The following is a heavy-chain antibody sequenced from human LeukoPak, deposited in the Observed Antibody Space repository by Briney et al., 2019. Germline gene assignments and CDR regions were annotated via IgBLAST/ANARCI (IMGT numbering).Heavy chain of an antibody. J-gene: IGHJ4*02. CDR1: GFTFSSYW. V-gene: IGHV3-7*01. Sequence: PGGSLRLSCAASGFTFSSYWMSWVRQAPGKGLEWVASIKQDGSEKYYVDSVKGRFTISSDNAKNSLYLQVNSLRAEDTAVYYCATEPFEYSSSSGDYWGQGTLVTVSS. D-gene: IGHD6-6*01. CDR3: ATEPFEYSSSSGDY. CDR2: IKQDGSEK.